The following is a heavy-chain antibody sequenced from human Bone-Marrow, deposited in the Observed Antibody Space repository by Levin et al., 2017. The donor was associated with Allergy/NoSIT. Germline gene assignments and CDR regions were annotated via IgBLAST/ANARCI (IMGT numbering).Heavy chain of an antibody. D-gene: IGHD2-2*01. CDR1: GYTFTSYA. J-gene: IGHJ4*02. CDR3: ARCPQGMPEEEGACY. V-gene: IGHV1-3*01. Sequence: ASVKVSCKASGYTFTSYAMHWVRQAPGQRLEWMGWINAGNGNTKYSQKFQGRVTITRDTSASTAYMELSSLRSEDTAVYYCARCPQGMPEEEGACYWGQGTLVTVSS. CDR2: INAGNGNT.